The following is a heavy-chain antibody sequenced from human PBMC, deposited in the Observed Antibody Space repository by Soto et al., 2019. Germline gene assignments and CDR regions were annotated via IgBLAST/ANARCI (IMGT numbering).Heavy chain of an antibody. J-gene: IGHJ4*02. CDR3: ARDNPPPDYDILTGYSSQFDY. Sequence: GVSVKIGCTASGYTVSIYEVTGLRQTTGQGLEWMGWMNPNSGNTGYAQKFQGRVTMTRNTSTSTAYMELRSLRSEDTAVYYCARDNPPPDYDILTGYSSQFDYWGQGTLVTVSS. D-gene: IGHD3-9*01. CDR1: GYTVSIYE. V-gene: IGHV1-8*02. CDR2: MNPNSGNT.